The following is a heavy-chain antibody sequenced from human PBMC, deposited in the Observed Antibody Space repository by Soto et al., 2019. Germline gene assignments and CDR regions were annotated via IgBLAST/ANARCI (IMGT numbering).Heavy chain of an antibody. V-gene: IGHV4-39*01. D-gene: IGHD3-22*01. CDR1: GGSISSSSYY. CDR2: VYYGGST. Sequence: SETLPLTCTVSGGSISSSSYYWGWIRQPPGKGLEWIGNVYYGGSTYYNPSLKSRVTISVETSKSQFCLKLSAVTAADTAVYYCAGGDYYHNGGYCFYYYSMDVWGQGTTVTVSS. J-gene: IGHJ6*01. CDR3: AGGDYYHNGGYCFYYYSMDV.